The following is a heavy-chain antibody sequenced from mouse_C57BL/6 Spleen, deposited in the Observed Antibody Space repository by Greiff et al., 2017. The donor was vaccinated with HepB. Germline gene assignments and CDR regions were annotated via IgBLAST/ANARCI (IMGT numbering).Heavy chain of an antibody. CDR1: GYSFTTYW. CDR2: INPSSDYT. D-gene: IGHD2-2*01. CDR3: VSGYDAFAY. Sequence: VQLQQSGAELAKPGASVKLSCKASGYSFTTYWMHWVKQRPGQGLEWIGYINPSSDYTKYNQKFKDKATLTADKSSSTAYMHLGSLTYEDSAVYYCVSGYDAFAYWGQGTLVTVSA. J-gene: IGHJ3*01. V-gene: IGHV1-7*01.